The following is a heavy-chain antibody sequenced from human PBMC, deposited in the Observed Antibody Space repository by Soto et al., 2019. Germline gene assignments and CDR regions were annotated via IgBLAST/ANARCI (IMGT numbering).Heavy chain of an antibody. CDR1: GGTFSSYA. D-gene: IGHD1-7*01. V-gene: IGHV1-69*12. CDR3: ARLKDNWNYPVFDY. J-gene: IGHJ4*02. CDR2: IIPIFGTA. Sequence: QVQLVQSGAEVKKPGSSVKVSCKASGGTFSSYAISWVRQAPGQGLEWMGGIIPIFGTANYAQKFQGRVTXXAXEXXSPAYMELSSLRSEDTAVYYCARLKDNWNYPVFDYWGQGTLVTVSS.